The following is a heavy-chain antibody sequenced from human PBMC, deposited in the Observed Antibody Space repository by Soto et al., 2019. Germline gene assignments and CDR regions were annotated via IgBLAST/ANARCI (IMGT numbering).Heavy chain of an antibody. CDR2: INPSGGST. V-gene: IGHV1-46*03. CDR1: GYTFTSYY. D-gene: IGHD3-10*01. CDR3: ARAQYGSGKRFDP. J-gene: IGHJ5*02. Sequence: QVQLVQSGAEVKKPGASVKVSCKASGYTFTSYYMHWVRQAPGQGLEWMGIINPSGGSTSYAQKFQGRVNMTRETSTSRVYTELSVLISEDTAVYYCARAQYGSGKRFDPWGQGTLVTVSS.